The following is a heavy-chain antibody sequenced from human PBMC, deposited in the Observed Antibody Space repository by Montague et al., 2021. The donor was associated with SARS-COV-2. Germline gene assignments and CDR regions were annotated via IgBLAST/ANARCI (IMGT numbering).Heavy chain of an antibody. CDR3: ARRRLREDYFDF. CDR1: GDSVSSNDHD. Sequence: SETLSLTCTVSGDSVSSNDHDWGWIRRPPGKGLKWVGIVYYSGYTXSTPSVEGRVSISIDASQNQFTLKLNSLTATDTAIYHCARRRLREDYFDFWGQGTLLTVSS. J-gene: IGHJ4*02. D-gene: IGHD4-17*01. V-gene: IGHV4-39*01. CDR2: VYYSGYT.